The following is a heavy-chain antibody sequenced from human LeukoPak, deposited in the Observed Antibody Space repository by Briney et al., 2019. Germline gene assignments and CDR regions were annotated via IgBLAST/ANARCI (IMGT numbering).Heavy chain of an antibody. J-gene: IGHJ6*02. CDR2: ISSSSSYI. V-gene: IGHV3-21*01. Sequence: PGRSLRLSCTASGFTFGDYAMSWVRQAPGKGLEWVSSISSSSSYIYYADSVKGRFTISRDNAKNSLYLQMNSLRAEDTAVYYCARDFLWFGLEDYYYYGMDVWGQGTTVTVSS. CDR1: GFTFGDYA. D-gene: IGHD3-10*01. CDR3: ARDFLWFGLEDYYYYGMDV.